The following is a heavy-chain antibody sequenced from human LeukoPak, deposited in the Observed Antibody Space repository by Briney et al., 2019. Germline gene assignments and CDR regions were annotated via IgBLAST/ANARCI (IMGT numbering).Heavy chain of an antibody. J-gene: IGHJ4*02. Sequence: ASVKVSCKASGYTFTSYGISWVRQAPGQGREWMGWISAYNGNTNHAQKLQSRVTMTTETSTSTAYMELRSLRSDDTAVYYCARDTSYYDLPYNFDYWGQGTLVTVSS. CDR3: ARDTSYYDLPYNFDY. V-gene: IGHV1-18*01. D-gene: IGHD3-3*01. CDR2: ISAYNGNT. CDR1: GYTFTSYG.